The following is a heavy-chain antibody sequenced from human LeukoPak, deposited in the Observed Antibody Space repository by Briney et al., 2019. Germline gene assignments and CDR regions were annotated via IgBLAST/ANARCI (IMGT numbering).Heavy chain of an antibody. Sequence: PGGSLRLSCAASGFTFSSYWMSWVRQAPGKGLEWVANIKQDGSEKYYVDSVKGRFTISRDNAKNSLYLQMNSLRAEDTAVYYCARDISTYYDILTGPWGDYYYMDVWGKGTTVTVSS. V-gene: IGHV3-7*01. CDR2: IKQDGSEK. CDR1: GFTFSSYW. CDR3: ARDISTYYDILTGPWGDYYYMDV. D-gene: IGHD3-9*01. J-gene: IGHJ6*03.